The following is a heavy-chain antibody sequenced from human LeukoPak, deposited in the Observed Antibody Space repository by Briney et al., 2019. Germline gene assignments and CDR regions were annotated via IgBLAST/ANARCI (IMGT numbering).Heavy chain of an antibody. J-gene: IGHJ4*02. CDR3: ARHHIVGATQSHYDY. D-gene: IGHD1-26*01. CDR1: GYSFTTYW. V-gene: IGHV5-51*01. Sequence: GESLEISCEASGYSFTTYWIAWVRQMPGKGLEWMGITYPGDSDTRYSPSFQGQVSISADKSISTVYLQWSSLKASDTAIYYCARHHIVGATQSHYDYWGQGTLVTVSS. CDR2: TYPGDSDT.